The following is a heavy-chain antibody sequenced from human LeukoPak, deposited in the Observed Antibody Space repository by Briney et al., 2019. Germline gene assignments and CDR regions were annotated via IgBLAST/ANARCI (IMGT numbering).Heavy chain of an antibody. Sequence: GRSLRLSCAASGFTFDDHAMHWVRQAPGQGLEWVSGISWNSGSIGYADSVKGRFTISRDNAKNSLYLQMDSLRAEDTAVYYCAREMEGFDYWGQGTLVTVSS. CDR3: AREMEGFDY. V-gene: IGHV3-9*01. CDR2: ISWNSGSI. CDR1: GFTFDDHA. D-gene: IGHD2-8*01. J-gene: IGHJ4*02.